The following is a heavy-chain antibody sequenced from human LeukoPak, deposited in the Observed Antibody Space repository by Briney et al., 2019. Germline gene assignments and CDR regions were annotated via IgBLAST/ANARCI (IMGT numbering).Heavy chain of an antibody. J-gene: IGHJ4*02. D-gene: IGHD1-26*01. CDR2: IKEDGSEK. Sequence: GGSLRLSCAASGFTFTTNAMNWVRQAPGKGLEWVANIKEDGSEKYYVDSVKGRFTISRDNAKNSLCLQMNSLRAEDTAIYYCVRSGGYWGQGALVTVSS. CDR3: VRSGGY. CDR1: GFTFTTNA. V-gene: IGHV3-7*05.